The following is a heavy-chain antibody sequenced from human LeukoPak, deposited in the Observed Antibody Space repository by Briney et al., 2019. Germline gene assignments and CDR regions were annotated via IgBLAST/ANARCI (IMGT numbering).Heavy chain of an antibody. CDR1: GYTFTGYY. V-gene: IGHV1-2*02. D-gene: IGHD5-18*01. CDR3: ARDTAMVTYWFDP. CDR2: INPNSGGT. Sequence: ASVKVSCTASGYTFTGYYMHWVRLAPGQGLEWMGWINPNSGGTNYAQKFQGRVTMTRDTSISTAYMELSRLRSDDTAVYYCARDTAMVTYWFDPWGQGTLVTVSS. J-gene: IGHJ5*02.